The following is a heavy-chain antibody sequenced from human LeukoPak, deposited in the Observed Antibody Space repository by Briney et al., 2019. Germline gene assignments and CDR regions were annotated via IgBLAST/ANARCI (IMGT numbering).Heavy chain of an antibody. Sequence: GGSLRLSCAASGFSFSSYWMSWVRQAPGKGLEWVANIKQDGSEKYYVDSVKGRFTISRDNAKNSLYLQMNSLRAEDTAVYHCARDNPAIIAAAGVLFDYWGQGTLVTVSS. CDR2: IKQDGSEK. CDR1: GFSFSSYW. J-gene: IGHJ4*02. CDR3: ARDNPAIIAAAGVLFDY. D-gene: IGHD6-13*01. V-gene: IGHV3-7*01.